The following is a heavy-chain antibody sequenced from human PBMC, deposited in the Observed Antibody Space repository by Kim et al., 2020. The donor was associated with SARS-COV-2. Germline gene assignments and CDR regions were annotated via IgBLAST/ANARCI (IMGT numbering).Heavy chain of an antibody. Sequence: GGSLRLSCAASGFTFSSYAMSWVRQAPGKGLEWVSAISGSGGSTYYADSVKGRFTISRDNSKNTLYLQMNSLRAEDTAVYYCAKVPATTLNPRYYYYYYGMDVWGQGTTVTVSS. CDR3: AKVPATTLNPRYYYYYYGMDV. CDR2: ISGSGGST. V-gene: IGHV3-23*01. D-gene: IGHD4-17*01. J-gene: IGHJ6*02. CDR1: GFTFSSYA.